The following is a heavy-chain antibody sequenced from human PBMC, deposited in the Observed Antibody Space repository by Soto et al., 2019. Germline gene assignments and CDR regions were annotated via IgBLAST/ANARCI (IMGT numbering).Heavy chain of an antibody. Sequence: GGSLRLSCVASGFTFSLYSMNWVRQAPGKGLEWVSSISDSGRYIYYTDSVKGRFTISRDNSYNTLYLQMSSLRAEDSAVYYCARGSKDSYPGSRIFDFWGRGTLVTVSS. J-gene: IGHJ4*02. CDR1: GFTFSLYS. D-gene: IGHD3-10*01. CDR2: ISDSGRYI. V-gene: IGHV3-21*04. CDR3: ARGSKDSYPGSRIFDF.